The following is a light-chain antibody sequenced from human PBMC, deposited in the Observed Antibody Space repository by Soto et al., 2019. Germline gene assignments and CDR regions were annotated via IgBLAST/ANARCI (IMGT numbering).Light chain of an antibody. CDR3: SSYTTTSTLWV. CDR1: SSDVGAYNY. J-gene: IGLJ3*02. Sequence: QSALTQPASVSGSPGQSITISCTGTSSDVGAYNYVSWYQQHPGKAPKVLIYEVTTRPSGVSNRFSGSKSGNTASLTISGLQAEYEADYFCSSYTTTSTLWVFGGGTKLTVL. V-gene: IGLV2-14*01. CDR2: EVT.